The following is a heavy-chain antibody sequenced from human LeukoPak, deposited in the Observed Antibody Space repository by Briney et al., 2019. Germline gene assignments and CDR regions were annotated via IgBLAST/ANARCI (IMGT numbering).Heavy chain of an antibody. V-gene: IGHV1-18*01. CDR1: GYTFTSYG. D-gene: IGHD3-22*01. CDR2: ISTYSGNT. J-gene: IGHJ3*02. Sequence: ASVKVSCKASGYTFTSYGVSWVRQAPGQGLEWMGWISTYSGNTNYAQKFQGRVTMTTDTSTSTAYMELRSLRSDDTAVYYCARPRLTYYYDTSGYGDAFDIWGQGTMVTVSS. CDR3: ARPRLTYYYDTSGYGDAFDI.